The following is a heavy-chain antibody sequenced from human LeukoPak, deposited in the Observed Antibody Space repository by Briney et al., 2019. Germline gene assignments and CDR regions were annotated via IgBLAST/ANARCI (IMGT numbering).Heavy chain of an antibody. CDR1: GGSISSYY. V-gene: IGHV4-59*08. CDR2: IYYSGST. J-gene: IGHJ2*01. D-gene: IGHD6-13*01. CDR3: AKHKAGTDWYFDL. Sequence: SETLSLTCTVSGGSISSYYWSWIRQPPEKGLEWIGYIYYSGSTNYNPSLKSRVTILVDTSKNQFSLKLNSVTAADTAVYYCAKHKAGTDWYFDLWGRGTLVTVSS.